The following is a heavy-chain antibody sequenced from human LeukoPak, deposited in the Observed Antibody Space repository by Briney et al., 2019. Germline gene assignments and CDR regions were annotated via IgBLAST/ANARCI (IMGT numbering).Heavy chain of an antibody. CDR1: GYTFTSYA. CDR3: ARAFQSDAFDI. CDR2: INAGNGNT. J-gene: IGHJ3*02. Sequence: ASVNVSCKASGYTFTSYAMHWVRQAPGQRLEWMGWINAGNGNTKYSQKFQGRVTMTTDTSTSTAYMELRSLRSDDTAVYYCARAFQSDAFDIWGQGTMVTVSS. V-gene: IGHV1-3*01.